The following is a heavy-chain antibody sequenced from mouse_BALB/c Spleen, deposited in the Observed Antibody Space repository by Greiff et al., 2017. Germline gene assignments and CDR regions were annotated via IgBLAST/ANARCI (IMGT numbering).Heavy chain of an antibody. CDR2: IYPGNSDT. V-gene: IGHV1-5*01. Sequence: EVQLQQSGTVLARPGASVKMSCKASGYTFTSYWMHWVKQRPGQGLEWIGAIYPGNSDTSYNQKFKGKAKLTAVTSTSTAYMELSSLTNEDSAVYYCTGRVYYDYGGAMDYWGQGTSVTVSS. J-gene: IGHJ4*01. CDR1: GYTFTSYW. D-gene: IGHD2-4*01. CDR3: TGRVYYDYGGAMDY.